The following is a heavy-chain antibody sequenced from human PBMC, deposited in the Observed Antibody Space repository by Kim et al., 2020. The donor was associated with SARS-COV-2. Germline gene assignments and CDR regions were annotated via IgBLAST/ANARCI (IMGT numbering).Heavy chain of an antibody. D-gene: IGHD6-25*01. J-gene: IGHJ4*02. CDR1: GFTFTAYA. Sequence: GGSLRLSCAASGFTFTAYAMHWVRQAPGKGLEWLAVVSFDGDTKYYADSVKGRFIISRDNSENTLYLQMNTLRGDDTAVYFCARDLGQRTDYWGQGTLVTVSA. V-gene: IGHV3-30*04. CDR3: ARDLGQRTDY. CDR2: VSFDGDTK.